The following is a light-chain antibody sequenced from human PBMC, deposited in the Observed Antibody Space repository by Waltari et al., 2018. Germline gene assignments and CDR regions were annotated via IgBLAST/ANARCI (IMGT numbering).Light chain of an antibody. CDR1: SSNIGSHYD. Sequence: QSTLTQPPSVSGAPGQRVTISCVGGSSNIGSHYDVHWYQQIPGKAPKLLIFGNNNRPSGVPARFSGSKSGTSASLAITGLQADDEADYYCQSFDIRLTAWVLGGGTKVIVL. CDR2: GNN. CDR3: QSFDIRLTAWV. V-gene: IGLV1-40*01. J-gene: IGLJ3*02.